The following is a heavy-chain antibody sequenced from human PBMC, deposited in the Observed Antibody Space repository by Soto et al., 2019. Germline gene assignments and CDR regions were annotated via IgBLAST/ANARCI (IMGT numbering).Heavy chain of an antibody. CDR3: AKDLNYYDSSGPLDY. V-gene: IGHV4-34*01. J-gene: IGHJ4*02. CDR1: GGSFSGYY. D-gene: IGHD3-22*01. Sequence: SETLSLTCAVYGGSFSGYYWSWIRQPPGKGLEWIGEINHSGSTNYNPSLKSRVTISVDTSKNQFSLKLSSVTAADTAVYYCAKDLNYYDSSGPLDYWGQGTLVTVSS. CDR2: INHSGST.